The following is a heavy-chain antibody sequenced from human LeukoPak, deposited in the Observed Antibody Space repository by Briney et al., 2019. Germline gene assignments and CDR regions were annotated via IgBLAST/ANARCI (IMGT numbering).Heavy chain of an antibody. Sequence: PSETLSLTCTVSGGSISSYYWSWIRQPPGKGLEWIGYIYYSGSTNYNPSLKSRVTISVDTSKNQFSLKLSSVTAADTAVYYCARVGMATTINDAFDIWGQGTMATVSS. J-gene: IGHJ3*02. CDR3: ARVGMATTINDAFDI. V-gene: IGHV4-59*01. D-gene: IGHD5-24*01. CDR2: IYYSGST. CDR1: GGSISSYY.